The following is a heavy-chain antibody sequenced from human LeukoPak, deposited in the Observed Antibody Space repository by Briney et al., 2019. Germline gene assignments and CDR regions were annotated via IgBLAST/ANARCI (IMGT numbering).Heavy chain of an antibody. J-gene: IGHJ6*03. CDR2: ISGSGGST. Sequence: GGSLRLSCAASGFTFDDYAMHWVRRAPGKGLEWVSAISGSGGSTYYADSVKGRFTISRDNSKNTLYLQMNSLRAEDTAVYYCAKGPPLGYYYMDVWGKGTTVTVSS. CDR1: GFTFDDYA. CDR3: AKGPPLGYYYMDV. V-gene: IGHV3-23*01.